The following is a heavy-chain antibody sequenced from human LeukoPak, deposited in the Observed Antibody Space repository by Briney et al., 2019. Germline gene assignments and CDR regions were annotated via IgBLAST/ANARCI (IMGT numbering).Heavy chain of an antibody. CDR1: GGTFSSYA. J-gene: IGHJ4*02. CDR2: IIPIFGTA. V-gene: IGHV1-69*13. Sequence: SVKVSCKASGGTFSSYATSWVRQAPGQGLEWMGGIIPIFGTANYAQKFQGRVTITADESTSTAYMELSSLRSEDTAVYYCARALGYSYGDGYFDYWGQGTLVTVSS. D-gene: IGHD5-18*01. CDR3: ARALGYSYGDGYFDY.